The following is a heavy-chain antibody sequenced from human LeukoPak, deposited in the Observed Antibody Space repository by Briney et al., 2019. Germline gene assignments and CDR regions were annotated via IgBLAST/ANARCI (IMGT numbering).Heavy chain of an antibody. D-gene: IGHD2-15*01. V-gene: IGHV1-8*01. J-gene: IGHJ4*02. CDR1: GYTFIGYA. Sequence: GASVKVSCKASGYTFIGYAINWVRQATGQGLEWMGWMNPNTGNTGYAQKFRGRVTMTRSTSISTASMELSSLTSEDTALYYCARGAPGSYCSGGSCPYFDYWGQGTLVSVSS. CDR3: ARGAPGSYCSGGSCPYFDY. CDR2: MNPNTGNT.